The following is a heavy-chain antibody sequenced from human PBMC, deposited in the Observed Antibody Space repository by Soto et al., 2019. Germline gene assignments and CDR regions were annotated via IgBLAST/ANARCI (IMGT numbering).Heavy chain of an antibody. CDR1: GFTFSSYA. D-gene: IGHD3-22*01. CDR3: AISAMYYDSSGPSDY. Sequence: GFLRLSCGASGFTFSSYAMSWVRQAPGKGLEWVSAISGSGGSTYYADSVKGRFTISRDNAKNTLYLQMNSLRAEDTAVYYCAISAMYYDSSGPSDYWGKGTLVTLSS. J-gene: IGHJ4*02. V-gene: IGHV3-23*01. CDR2: ISGSGGST.